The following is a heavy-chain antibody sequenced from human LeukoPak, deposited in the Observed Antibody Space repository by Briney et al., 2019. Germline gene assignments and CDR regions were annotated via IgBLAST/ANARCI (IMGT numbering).Heavy chain of an antibody. CDR1: GYSFTSYW. V-gene: IGHV5-51*01. CDR2: IYPYDSGT. D-gene: IGHD6-13*01. J-gene: IGHJ6*02. CDR3: ARSGGAAGYYYYGMDV. Sequence: GESLKISCKGSGYSFTSYWIGWVRQMPGKGLEWMGIIYPYDSGTRYSPSFQGQVTISADKSTSSAYLQWSSLKASDTAIYYCARSGGAAGYYYYGMDVWGQGTTVTVSS.